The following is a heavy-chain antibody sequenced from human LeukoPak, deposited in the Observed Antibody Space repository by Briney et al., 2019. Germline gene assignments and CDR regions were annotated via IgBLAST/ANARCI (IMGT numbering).Heavy chain of an antibody. CDR3: ARDFSYIAASGGDYYYYYYYMDV. V-gene: IGHV3-48*04. CDR2: ISSSSSTI. J-gene: IGHJ6*03. Sequence: PGGSLRLSCAASGFTFSSYSMNWVRQAPGKGLEWVSYISSSSSTIYYADSVKGRFTISRDNAKNSLYLQMNSLRAEDTAVYYCARDFSYIAASGGDYYYYYYYMDVWGKGTTVTVSS. CDR1: GFTFSSYS. D-gene: IGHD6-13*01.